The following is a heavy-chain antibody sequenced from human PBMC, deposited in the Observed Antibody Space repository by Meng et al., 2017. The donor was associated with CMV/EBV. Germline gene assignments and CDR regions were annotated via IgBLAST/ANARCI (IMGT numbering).Heavy chain of an antibody. CDR1: GGSFSGYY. J-gene: IGHJ6*02. D-gene: IGHD3-16*01. CDR3: ARGLPPGGIRLFDYYYGMDV. Sequence: SETLSLTCAVYGGSFSGYYWSWIRQPPGKGLEWIGEINHSGSTNYNPSLKSRVTISVDTSKNQFSLKLSSVTAADTAVYYCARGLPPGGIRLFDYYYGMDVWGQGTTVTVSS. V-gene: IGHV4-34*01. CDR2: INHSGST.